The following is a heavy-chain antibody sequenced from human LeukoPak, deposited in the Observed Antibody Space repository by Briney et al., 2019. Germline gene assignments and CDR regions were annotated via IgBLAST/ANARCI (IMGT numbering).Heavy chain of an antibody. D-gene: IGHD1-26*01. CDR1: GYFISSGYY. V-gene: IGHV4-38-2*01. CDR2: IYHSGST. CDR3: ARHGSGTYFDP. J-gene: IGHJ5*02. Sequence: SETLSLTCAVSGYFISSGYYWGWIRQPPGKGLEWIGSIYHSGSTYYNPSLKSRVTMSVDTSKNQFSLKVSSVTAADTAVYYCARHGSGTYFDPWGQGTLVTVSS.